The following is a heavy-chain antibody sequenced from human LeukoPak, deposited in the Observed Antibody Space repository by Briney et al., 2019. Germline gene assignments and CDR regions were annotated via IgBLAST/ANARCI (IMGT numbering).Heavy chain of an antibody. J-gene: IGHJ4*02. CDR2: ISNDGSRK. D-gene: IGHD3-3*01. CDR3: ARDRAWNYFDY. V-gene: IGHV3-30*03. CDR1: GFTFSNYG. Sequence: GGSLRLSCITSGFTFSNYGFHWVRQAPGKGLEWVAIISNDGSRKYYAHSVEGRFTISRDNSKNTLYLQMDSLRAEDTAVYYCARDRAWNYFDYWGQGTLVTVSS.